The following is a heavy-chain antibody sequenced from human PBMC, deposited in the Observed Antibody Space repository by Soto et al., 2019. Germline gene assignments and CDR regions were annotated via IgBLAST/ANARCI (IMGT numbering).Heavy chain of an antibody. J-gene: IGHJ5*02. D-gene: IGHD6-13*01. Sequence: PSQTLSLTCTVSGGSISSGGYYWSWIRQHPGKGLEWIGYIYYSGSTYYNPSLKSRVTISVDTSKNQFSLKLSSVTAADTAVYYCARVFRIAEAGTGADWFDPWGQGTLVTGSS. V-gene: IGHV4-31*03. CDR2: IYYSGST. CDR3: ARVFRIAEAGTGADWFDP. CDR1: GGSISSGGYY.